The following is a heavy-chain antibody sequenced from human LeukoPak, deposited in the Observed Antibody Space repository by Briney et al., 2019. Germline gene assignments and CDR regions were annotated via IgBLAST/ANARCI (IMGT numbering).Heavy chain of an antibody. CDR2: ISGNTSYI. J-gene: IGHJ5*02. D-gene: IGHD1-14*01. V-gene: IGHV3-21*01. CDR3: AREEMGGTTRSGALT. CDR1: GFSLFSYS. Sequence: SGGSLRLSCVGSGFSLFSYSINWVRQAPGKGLEWVSSISGNTSYIYYADSVKGRFTISRDNAENSLYLQMNSLRAEDTAVYYCAREEMGGTTRSGALTWGQGTLVTVSS.